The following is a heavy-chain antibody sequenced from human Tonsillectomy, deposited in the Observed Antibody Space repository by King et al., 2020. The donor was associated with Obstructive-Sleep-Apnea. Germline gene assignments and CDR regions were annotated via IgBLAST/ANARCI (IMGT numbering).Heavy chain of an antibody. V-gene: IGHV3-9*01. Sequence: VQLVESGGGLVRPGRSLKLSCAASGFTFDDYTMHWVRQAPGKGLEWVSGISWNSRSIDYADSVKGRFTISRDNAKNSLYLQMNSLRAEDTALYYCAKDGTGMDVWGQGTTVTVSS. CDR2: ISWNSRSI. J-gene: IGHJ6*02. CDR1: GFTFDDYT. CDR3: AKDGTGMDV.